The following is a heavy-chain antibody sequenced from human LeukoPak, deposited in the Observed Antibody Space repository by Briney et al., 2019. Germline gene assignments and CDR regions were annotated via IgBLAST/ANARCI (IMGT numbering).Heavy chain of an antibody. V-gene: IGHV4-59*01. CDR3: ASGGYCSSTTCYPNWFDP. Sequence: PSETLSLTCTGSGGSITSYYWSWIRQPPGKGLEWIGYVSYSGSTNYNPSLKSRVTISVDTSKNQFSLKLSSVTAADTAVYYCASGGYCSSTTCYPNWFDPWGQGTLVTVSS. CDR1: GGSITSYY. CDR2: VSYSGST. D-gene: IGHD2-2*01. J-gene: IGHJ5*02.